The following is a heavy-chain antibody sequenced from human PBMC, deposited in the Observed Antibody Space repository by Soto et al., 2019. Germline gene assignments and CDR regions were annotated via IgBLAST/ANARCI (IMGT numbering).Heavy chain of an antibody. V-gene: IGHV3-9*01. Sequence: GGSLRLSCAASGFTFDDYAMHWVRQAPGKGLEWVSGISWNSGSIGYADSVKGRFTISRDNAKNSLYLQMNSLRAEDPALSDCAKEKGGDWLFNAFDIWGQGPMVTASS. D-gene: IGHD3-3*01. CDR2: ISWNSGSI. CDR1: GFTFDDYA. CDR3: AKEKGGDWLFNAFDI. J-gene: IGHJ3*02.